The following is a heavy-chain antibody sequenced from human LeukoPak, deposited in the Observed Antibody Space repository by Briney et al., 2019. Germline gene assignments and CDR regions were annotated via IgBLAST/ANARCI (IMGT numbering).Heavy chain of an antibody. CDR2: ISGSGGST. D-gene: IGHD4-17*01. CDR1: GFTFSSYA. J-gene: IGHJ4*02. V-gene: IGHV3-23*01. Sequence: PGGSLKLSCAASGFTFSSYAMSWVRQAPGKGLEWVSSISGSGGSTYYADSVRGRFTISRDNSKNTLYLQMNSLRAEDTAVYYCAKDLTGTPYGDYAGSYDYWGQGTLVTVSS. CDR3: AKDLTGTPYGDYAGSYDY.